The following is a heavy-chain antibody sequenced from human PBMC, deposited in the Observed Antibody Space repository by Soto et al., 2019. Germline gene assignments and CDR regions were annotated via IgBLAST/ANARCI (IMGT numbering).Heavy chain of an antibody. V-gene: IGHV3-23*01. CDR1: GFTFRSYS. CDR2: ISGSGGST. Sequence: GGSLRLSCAASGFTFRSYSMSWVRQAPGKGLEWVSAISGSGGSTYYADSVKGRFTISRDNSKNTLYLQMNSLRAEDTAVYYCAKDGAEGEYYYYYGMDVWGQGTTVTVSS. CDR3: AKDGAEGEYYYYYGMDV. D-gene: IGHD3-10*01. J-gene: IGHJ6*02.